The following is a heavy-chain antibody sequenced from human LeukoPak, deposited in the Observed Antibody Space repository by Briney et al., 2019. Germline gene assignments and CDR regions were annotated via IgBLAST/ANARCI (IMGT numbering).Heavy chain of an antibody. CDR3: ARDYCSGGSCYGGLNYYYGMDV. CDR1: GGSISSYY. Sequence: SETLSLTCTVSGGSISSYYWSWIRQPPRKGLEWIGYIYYSGSTNYNPSLKSRVTISVDTSKNHFSLKVNSVTAADTAVYYCARDYCSGGSCYGGLNYYYGMDVWGQGTTVTVSS. CDR2: IYYSGST. D-gene: IGHD2-15*01. J-gene: IGHJ6*02. V-gene: IGHV4-59*01.